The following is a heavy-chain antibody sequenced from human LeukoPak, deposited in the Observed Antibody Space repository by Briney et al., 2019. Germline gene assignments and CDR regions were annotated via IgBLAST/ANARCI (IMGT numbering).Heavy chain of an antibody. V-gene: IGHV4-59*01. CDR2: IYYSGSA. Sequence: SETLSLTCAVSGGSIGSYYWSWVRQPPGKGLEWIGYIYYSGSAKYNPSLKSRVTISVDTSKNQFSLKLTSVTAADTAVYYCARGFGDWGLSWFDPWGQGTLVTVSS. J-gene: IGHJ5*02. CDR3: ARGFGDWGLSWFDP. CDR1: GGSIGSYY. D-gene: IGHD3-10*01.